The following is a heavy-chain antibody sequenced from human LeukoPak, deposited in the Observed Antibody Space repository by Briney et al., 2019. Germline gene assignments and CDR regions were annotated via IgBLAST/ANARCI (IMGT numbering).Heavy chain of an antibody. V-gene: IGHV3-21*01. D-gene: IGHD2-21*02. CDR3: ARDYCGGDCYAFDY. CDR1: RFTFSSYS. Sequence: GGSLRLSCAASRFTFSSYSMNWVRQAPGKGLEWVSSISSSSSYIYYADSVKGRFTISRDNAKNSLYLQMNSLRAEDTAVYYCARDYCGGDCYAFDYWGQGTLVTVSS. CDR2: ISSSSSYI. J-gene: IGHJ4*02.